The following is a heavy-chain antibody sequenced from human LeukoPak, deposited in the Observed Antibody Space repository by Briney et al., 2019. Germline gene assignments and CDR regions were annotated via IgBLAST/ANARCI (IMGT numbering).Heavy chain of an antibody. J-gene: IGHJ5*02. Sequence: PSETLSLTCTVSGYSISSGYDWGWIRQPPGKGLEWIGSIYHSGSTYYNPSLKSRVTISVDTSKNQFSLKLSSVTAADTAVYYCARDSVAARPDNPYNWFDPWGQGTLVTVSS. CDR1: GYSISSGYD. D-gene: IGHD6-6*01. V-gene: IGHV4-38-2*02. CDR3: ARDSVAARPDNPYNWFDP. CDR2: IYHSGST.